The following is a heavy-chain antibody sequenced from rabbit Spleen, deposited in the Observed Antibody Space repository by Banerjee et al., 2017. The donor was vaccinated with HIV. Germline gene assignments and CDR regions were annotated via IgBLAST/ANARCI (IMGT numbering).Heavy chain of an antibody. D-gene: IGHD8-1*01. Sequence: QSLEESGGDLVKPGASLTLTCKASGVSFSGDSYMCWVRQAPGKGLEWVVCIDAGSSGSTYSASWAKGRFTISKTSSTTVTLQMTSLTAADTATYFCARDTGTSFSTYGMDLWGPGTLVTVS. CDR1: GVSFSGDSY. V-gene: IGHV1S40*01. J-gene: IGHJ6*01. CDR2: IDAGSSGST. CDR3: ARDTGTSFSTYGMDL.